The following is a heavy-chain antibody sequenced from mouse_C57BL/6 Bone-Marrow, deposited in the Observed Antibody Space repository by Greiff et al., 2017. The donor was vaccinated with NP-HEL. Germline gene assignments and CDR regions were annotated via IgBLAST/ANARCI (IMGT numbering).Heavy chain of an antibody. V-gene: IGHV1-81*01. CDR2: IYPRSGNT. CDR3: ARVLIYYYGSSYDY. D-gene: IGHD1-1*01. CDR1: GYTFTSYG. J-gene: IGHJ2*01. Sequence: VQLQQSGAELARPGASVKLSCKASGYTFTSYGISWVKQRTGQGLEWIGEIYPRSGNTYYNEKFKGKATLTADKSSSTAYMELRSLTSEDSAVYFCARVLIYYYGSSYDYWGQGTTLTVSS.